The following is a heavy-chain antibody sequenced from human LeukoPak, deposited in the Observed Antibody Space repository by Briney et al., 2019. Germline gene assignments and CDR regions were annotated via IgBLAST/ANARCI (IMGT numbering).Heavy chain of an antibody. CDR1: GFTFSTYV. J-gene: IGHJ3*02. Sequence: GGSLRLSCTASGFTFSTYVMHWVRQAPGKGLEWVAVISYDGSNKYYADSVKGRFTISRDNSKNTLYLQMNSLRAEDTAVYYCARGLTYYYDSSGHDAFDIWGQGTMVTVSS. V-gene: IGHV3-30-3*01. D-gene: IGHD3-22*01. CDR2: ISYDGSNK. CDR3: ARGLTYYYDSSGHDAFDI.